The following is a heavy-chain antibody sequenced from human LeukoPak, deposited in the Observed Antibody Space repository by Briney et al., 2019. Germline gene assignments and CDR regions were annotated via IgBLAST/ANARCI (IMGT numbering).Heavy chain of an antibody. CDR3: ARGNYDSSGYYRGGFDY. J-gene: IGHJ4*02. CDR2: IYYSGST. CDR1: GGSISSSSYY. D-gene: IGHD3-22*01. V-gene: IGHV4-39*01. Sequence: SETLSLTCTVSGGSISSSSYYWGWIRQPPGKGLEWIGSIYYSGSTYYNPSLKSRVTISVDTSKNQFSLKLSSVTAADTAVYYCARGNYDSSGYYRGGFDYWGQGTLVTVSS.